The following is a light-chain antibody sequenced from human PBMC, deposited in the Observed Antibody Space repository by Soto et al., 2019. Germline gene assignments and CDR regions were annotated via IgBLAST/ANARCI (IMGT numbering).Light chain of an antibody. CDR3: SSYAGSDNFV. J-gene: IGLJ1*01. CDR2: DVN. V-gene: IGLV2-14*01. Sequence: QSVLSQPASVSGSPGHSITISCTGTSSDVGGYNSLSWYQQHPGKVPKLMIYDVNNRPSGVSYRFSGSKSGNTASLTISGLQAEDEADYYCSSYAGSDNFVFGTGTKVTVL. CDR1: SSDVGGYNS.